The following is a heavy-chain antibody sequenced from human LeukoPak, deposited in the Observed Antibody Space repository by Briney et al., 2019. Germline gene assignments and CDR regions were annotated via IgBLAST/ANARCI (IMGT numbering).Heavy chain of an antibody. V-gene: IGHV3-21*06. Sequence: PGGSLRLSCTASGLTFSTSGFNWVRQAPGKGLEWVASIGPTGSDRYHADSIKGRFTISSDNANNFLYLQMNSLRAEDTAVYYCATETNGRHYDYWGQGTLLTVSP. CDR1: GLTFSTSG. CDR3: ATETNGRHYDY. CDR2: IGPTGSDR. J-gene: IGHJ4*02. D-gene: IGHD1-14*01.